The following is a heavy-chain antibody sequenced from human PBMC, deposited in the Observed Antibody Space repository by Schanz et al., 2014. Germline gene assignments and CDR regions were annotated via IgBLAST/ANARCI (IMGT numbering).Heavy chain of an antibody. CDR1: GFTASSHS. CDR2: VSRSTPDI. D-gene: IGHD3-3*01. J-gene: IGHJ4*02. CDR3: VRDSFFAFDY. Sequence: EVQLVESGGGLVKPGGSLRLSCGVSGFTASSHSMNWVRQAPGKGLEWVSYVSRSTPDIYYADSVKGRFTMSRDNAKSSVFLQMDSLRAEDSGVYYCVRDSFFAFDYWGQGTLVTVSS. V-gene: IGHV3-21*02.